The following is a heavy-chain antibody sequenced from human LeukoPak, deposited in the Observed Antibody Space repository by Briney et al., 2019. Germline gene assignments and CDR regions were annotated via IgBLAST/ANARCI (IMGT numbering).Heavy chain of an antibody. V-gene: IGHV4-39*01. CDR3: ARTIAVAGDFDS. Sequence: SETLSLTCTVSGGSVSSGSYYWSWIRQPPGKGLEWIGTIYYSGNAYYNSSLRSRVTMFVDTSKNQFSLNLTSVTAADTAMYYCARTIAVAGDFDSWGQGTLVTVSS. CDR2: IYYSGNA. J-gene: IGHJ4*02. D-gene: IGHD6-19*01. CDR1: GGSVSSGSYY.